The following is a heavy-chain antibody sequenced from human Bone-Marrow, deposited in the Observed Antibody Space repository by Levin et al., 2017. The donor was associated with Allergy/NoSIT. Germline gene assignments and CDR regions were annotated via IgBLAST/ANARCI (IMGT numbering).Heavy chain of an antibody. CDR1: GDSITSRLYY. CDR3: ASGPSVSGWYGAFNI. V-gene: IGHV4-61*02. CDR2: IFPNGST. J-gene: IGHJ3*02. Sequence: LRLSCTVSGDSITSRLYYWNWIRQPAGKGLEWIGRIFPNGSTNYNPSLKSRVTISLDTSKNQFSLKLTSVTAADTAVYYCASGPSVSGWYGAFNIWGQGTVVTVSS. D-gene: IGHD6-19*01.